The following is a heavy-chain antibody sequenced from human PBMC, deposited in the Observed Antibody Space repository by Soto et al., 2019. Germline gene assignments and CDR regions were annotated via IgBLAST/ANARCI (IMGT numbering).Heavy chain of an antibody. CDR2: IIPIFGTA. CDR3: ARGRTGATDAFDI. V-gene: IGHV1-69*13. CDR1: GGTFSSYA. D-gene: IGHD1-26*01. Sequence: SVKVSCKASGGTFSSYAISWVRQAPGQGLEWMGGIIPIFGTANYAQKFQGRVTITADESTSTAYMELSSLRSEDTAVYYCARGRTGATDAFDIWGQGTMVTVSS. J-gene: IGHJ3*02.